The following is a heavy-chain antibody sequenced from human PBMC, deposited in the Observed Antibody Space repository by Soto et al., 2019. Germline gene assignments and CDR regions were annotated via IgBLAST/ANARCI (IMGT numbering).Heavy chain of an antibody. CDR3: AKGKRAVATIRFDY. D-gene: IGHD6-19*01. Sequence: EVQLVESGGGLGQPGRSLRLSCAASGFTFDDYAMHWVRQAPGKGLEWVSGISWNSGSIGYADSVKGRFTISRDNAKNSLYLQMNSLRAEDTALYYCAKGKRAVATIRFDYWGQGTLVTVSS. J-gene: IGHJ4*02. V-gene: IGHV3-9*01. CDR2: ISWNSGSI. CDR1: GFTFDDYA.